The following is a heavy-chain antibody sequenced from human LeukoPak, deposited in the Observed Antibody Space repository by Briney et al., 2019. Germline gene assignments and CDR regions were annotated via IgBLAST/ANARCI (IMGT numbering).Heavy chain of an antibody. CDR3: ARELLWFGESNWFDP. Sequence: GGSLRLSCAASGFTFSSYWMSWVRQAPGKGLEWVANIKQDGSEKYYVDSVKGRFTISRDNAKNSLYLQMNSLRAEDTAVYYCARELLWFGESNWFDPWGQGTLVTVSS. D-gene: IGHD3-10*01. CDR2: IKQDGSEK. J-gene: IGHJ5*02. CDR1: GFTFSSYW. V-gene: IGHV3-7*01.